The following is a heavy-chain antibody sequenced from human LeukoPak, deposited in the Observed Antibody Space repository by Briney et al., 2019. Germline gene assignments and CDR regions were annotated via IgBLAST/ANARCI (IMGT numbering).Heavy chain of an antibody. CDR1: GLNLDAYA. Sequence: GGSLRLSCAASGLNLDAYAMHWVRQAPGKGLEWVSLISGDCTITYYVDSVKGRFTISRDNSKNSLFLEMNSLRSEDTALYYCAKDTPLFYHYYGIDVWGQGTTVTVSS. J-gene: IGHJ6*02. V-gene: IGHV3-43*02. CDR2: ISGDCTIT. CDR3: AKDTPLFYHYYGIDV.